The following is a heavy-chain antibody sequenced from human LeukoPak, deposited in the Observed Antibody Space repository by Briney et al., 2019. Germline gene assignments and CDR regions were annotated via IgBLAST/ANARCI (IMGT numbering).Heavy chain of an antibody. J-gene: IGHJ4*02. CDR2: IYNTGST. Sequence: SETLSLTCTVSGGAFSSYYWSWIRQPPGKGLEWVGSIYNTGSTNYNPSLKSRVTISVDTSKNQFSLKLSSVTAADTAFYYCARGWYSYGTWDYWGQGTLVTVSS. D-gene: IGHD5-18*01. CDR3: ARGWYSYGTWDY. CDR1: GGAFSSYY. V-gene: IGHV4-59*01.